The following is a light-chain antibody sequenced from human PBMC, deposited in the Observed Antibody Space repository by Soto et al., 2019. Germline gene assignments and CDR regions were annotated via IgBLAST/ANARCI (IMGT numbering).Light chain of an antibody. Sequence: EIQITHAPSTLYESVLDRVTLTCLASQSISSWLAWYQQKPGKAPKLLIYDASSLESGVPSRFSGSGSGTEFTLTISSLQPDDFATYYCQQYNSYSWKFGKGTKVDIK. J-gene: IGKJ1*01. CDR2: DAS. CDR3: QQYNSYSWK. CDR1: QSISSW. V-gene: IGKV1-5*01.